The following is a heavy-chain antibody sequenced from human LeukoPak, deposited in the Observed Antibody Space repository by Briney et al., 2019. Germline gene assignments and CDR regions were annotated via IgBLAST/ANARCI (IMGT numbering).Heavy chain of an antibody. CDR2: ISSSGSTI. CDR1: GFTFSDHY. V-gene: IGHV3-11*01. CDR3: ARSTIFGVVMAFDY. J-gene: IGHJ4*02. D-gene: IGHD3-3*01. Sequence: GGSLRLSCAASGFTFSDHYMSWIRQAPGKGLEWVSYISSSGSTIYYADSVKGRFTISRDNAKNSLYLQMNSLRAEDTAVYYCARSTIFGVVMAFDYWGQGTLVTVSS.